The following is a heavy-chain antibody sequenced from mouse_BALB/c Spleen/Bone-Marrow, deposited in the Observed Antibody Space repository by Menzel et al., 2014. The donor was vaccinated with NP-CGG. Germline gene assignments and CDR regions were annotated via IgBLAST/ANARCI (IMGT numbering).Heavy chain of an antibody. CDR3: AGEDGYYGMDY. Sequence: VQLQQSGPELVKPGASVKMSCKASGYTFTSYVLHWVKQKPGQGLEWIGYINPYNDGTKSNEKFKGKATLTSDKSSSTAYMELSSLTSEDSAFYYCAGEDGYYGMDYWGQGTSVTVSS. CDR2: INPYNDGT. J-gene: IGHJ4*01. CDR1: GYTFTSYV. D-gene: IGHD2-3*01. V-gene: IGHV1-14*01.